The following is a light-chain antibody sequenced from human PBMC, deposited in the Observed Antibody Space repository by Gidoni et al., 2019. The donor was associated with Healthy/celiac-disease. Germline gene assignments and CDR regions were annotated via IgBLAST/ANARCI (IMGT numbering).Light chain of an antibody. Sequence: QYALTQPASVSGSPGQSTTISCTGTSSDVGGYNYVAWYQQHPDKTPKLMIYDVSNRPPGVSNRFSGSKSGNTASLTISGLQAEDEADYYCSSYTCSSTWVFGGGTKLTVL. CDR3: SSYTCSSTWV. CDR2: DVS. J-gene: IGLJ3*02. CDR1: SSDVGGYNY. V-gene: IGLV2-14*01.